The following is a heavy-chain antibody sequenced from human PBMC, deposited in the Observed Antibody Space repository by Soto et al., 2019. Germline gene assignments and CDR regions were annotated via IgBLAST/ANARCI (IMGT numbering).Heavy chain of an antibody. CDR1: GFTFDDYT. J-gene: IGHJ6*02. Sequence: GSLRLSCAVSGFTFDDYTMHWVRQAPGKGLEWVSLSSWDGGSSHYADSVKGRFTVSRDNSKNSPYLHINSLRTEDTALYYCTKAQEAASSTQYYHGMDVWGQGTTVTVSS. CDR3: TKAQEAASSTQYYHGMDV. D-gene: IGHD6-13*01. CDR2: SSWDGGSS. V-gene: IGHV3-43*01.